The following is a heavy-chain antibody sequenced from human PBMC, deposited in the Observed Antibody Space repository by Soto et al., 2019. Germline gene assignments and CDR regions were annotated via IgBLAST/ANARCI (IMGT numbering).Heavy chain of an antibody. CDR3: ARFLVRGSLDWFDP. Sequence: SETLSLTCTVSGGSISSGGYYWSWIRQHPGKGLEWIGYIYYSGSTYYNPSLKSRVTISVDTSKNQFSLKLSSVTAADTAVYYCARFLVRGSLDWFDPWGQGTLVTVSS. CDR1: GGSISSGGYY. J-gene: IGHJ5*02. D-gene: IGHD3-16*01. CDR2: IYYSGST. V-gene: IGHV4-31*03.